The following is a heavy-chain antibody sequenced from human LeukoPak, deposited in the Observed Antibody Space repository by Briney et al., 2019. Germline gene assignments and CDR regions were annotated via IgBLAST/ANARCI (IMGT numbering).Heavy chain of an antibody. J-gene: IGHJ4*02. V-gene: IGHV3-48*01. CDR2: ISSSSSTI. D-gene: IGHD3-3*01. CDR1: GFTFSSYS. Sequence: GGPLRLSCAASGFTFSSYSMNWVRQAPGKGLEWVSYISSSSSTIYYADSVKGRFTISRDNAKNSLYLQMNSLRAEDTAVYYCARDYTYYDFWSGYHLLGDFDYWGQGTLVTVSS. CDR3: ARDYTYYDFWSGYHLLGDFDY.